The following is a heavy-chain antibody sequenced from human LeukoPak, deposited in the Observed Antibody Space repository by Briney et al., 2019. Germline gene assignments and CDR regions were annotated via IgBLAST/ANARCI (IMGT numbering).Heavy chain of an antibody. CDR3: ARVLYIAAAGRAYYGMDV. Sequence: ASVKVSCKASGYTFTSYGSSWVRQAPGQGLEWMGWISAYNGNTNYAQKLQGRVTMTTDTSTSTAYMELRSLRSDDTAVYYCARVLYIAAAGRAYYGMDVWGKGTTVTVSS. J-gene: IGHJ6*04. CDR2: ISAYNGNT. CDR1: GYTFTSYG. V-gene: IGHV1-18*04. D-gene: IGHD6-13*01.